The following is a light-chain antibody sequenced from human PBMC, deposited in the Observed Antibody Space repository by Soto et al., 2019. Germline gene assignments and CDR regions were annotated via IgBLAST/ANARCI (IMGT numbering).Light chain of an antibody. Sequence: QSALTQPASLSGSHGQSITISCTGTSSDVGGYNYVSWYQQHPGKAPKLLIYDVSNRPSGASNLFSGSKSGNTSSLTISGLQAEDEADYYCSSYTGSTTLHYVFGTGTKLTVL. CDR3: SSYTGSTTLHYV. J-gene: IGLJ1*01. CDR1: SSDVGGYNY. V-gene: IGLV2-14*01. CDR2: DVS.